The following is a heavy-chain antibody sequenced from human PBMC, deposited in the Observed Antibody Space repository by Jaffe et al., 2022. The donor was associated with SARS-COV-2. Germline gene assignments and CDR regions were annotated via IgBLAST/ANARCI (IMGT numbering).Heavy chain of an antibody. D-gene: IGHD3-3*01. V-gene: IGHV3-30*09. J-gene: IGHJ1*01. CDR1: RFTFTTYA. CDR2: ISSDGSNK. CDR3: ARDKYTKAFMEN. Sequence: QVQLVESGGGVVQPGRSLRLSCAASRFTFTTYAMHWVRQAPGKGLEWVAVISSDGSNKDYADSVKGRFAISRDNSKNTLYLQMSSLRAEDTAVYYCARDKYTKAFMENWGQGTLVTVSS.